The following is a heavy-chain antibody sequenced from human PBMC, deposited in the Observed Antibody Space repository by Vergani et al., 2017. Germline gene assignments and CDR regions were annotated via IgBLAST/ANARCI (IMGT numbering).Heavy chain of an antibody. CDR3: ARAWGAAAGTHKRRPYFDL. CDR1: GGSFSGYY. J-gene: IGHJ2*01. CDR2: INHSGST. V-gene: IGHV4-34*01. Sequence: QVQLQQWGAGLLKPSETLSLTCAVYGGSFSGYYWSWIRQPPGKGLEWIGEINHSGSTNYNPSLKSRVTISVDTSKNQFSLKLSSVTAAETAVYYCARAWGAAAGTHKRRPYFDLWGRGTLVTVSS. D-gene: IGHD6-13*01.